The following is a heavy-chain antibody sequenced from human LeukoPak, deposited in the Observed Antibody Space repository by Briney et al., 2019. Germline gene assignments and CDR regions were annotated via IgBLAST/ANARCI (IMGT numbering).Heavy chain of an antibody. CDR1: GYTFTGYY. Sequence: ASVKVSCKASGYTFTGYYMHWVRQATGQGLEWMGWMNPNSGNTGYAQKFQGRVTMTRNTSISTAYMELSSLRSEDTAVYYCARGDYYGSGSNWFDPWGQGTLVTVSS. CDR3: ARGDYYGSGSNWFDP. CDR2: MNPNSGNT. V-gene: IGHV1-8*02. D-gene: IGHD3-10*01. J-gene: IGHJ5*02.